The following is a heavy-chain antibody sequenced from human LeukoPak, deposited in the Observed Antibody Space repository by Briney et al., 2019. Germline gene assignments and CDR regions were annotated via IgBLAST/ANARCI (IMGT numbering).Heavy chain of an antibody. CDR1: GFTFSSYA. J-gene: IGHJ6*02. Sequence: PGGSLRLSCAASGFTFSSYAMHWVRQAPGKGLEWVAVISYDGSNKYYVDSVKGRSTTSRDNSKNTLYLQMNSLRAEDTAVYCCARVASIVVVPAAILDPGDYYGMDVWGQGTTVTVSS. CDR3: ARVASIVVVPAAILDPGDYYGMDV. V-gene: IGHV3-30-3*01. D-gene: IGHD2-2*02. CDR2: ISYDGSNK.